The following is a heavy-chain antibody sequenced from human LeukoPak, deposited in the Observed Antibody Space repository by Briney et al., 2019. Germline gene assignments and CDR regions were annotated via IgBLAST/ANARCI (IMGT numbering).Heavy chain of an antibody. CDR1: GFTFSSYA. J-gene: IGHJ4*02. V-gene: IGHV3-30*14. Sequence: PGGSLRLSCAASGFTFSSYAMHWVRRAPGKGLEWVAVVSYDGSNKYYADSVKGRFTISRDNSKNTVYLQMNSLRAEDTAVYYCAGGPGWNYFDYWGQGTLVTVSS. CDR3: AGGPGWNYFDY. D-gene: IGHD2-15*01. CDR2: VSYDGSNK.